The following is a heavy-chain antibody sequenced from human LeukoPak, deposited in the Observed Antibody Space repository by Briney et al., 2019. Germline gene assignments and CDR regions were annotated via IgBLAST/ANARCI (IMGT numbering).Heavy chain of an antibody. CDR3: ARDGDYGLLDY. Sequence: GGSLRLSCAASGFTFSSYAMSWVRQAPGKGLEWVSYISSSGSAIYYADSVKGRFTISRDNAKNSLYLQMNSLRAEDTAVYYCARDGDYGLLDYWGQGTLVTVSS. V-gene: IGHV3-48*03. D-gene: IGHD4-17*01. J-gene: IGHJ4*02. CDR2: ISSSGSAI. CDR1: GFTFSSYA.